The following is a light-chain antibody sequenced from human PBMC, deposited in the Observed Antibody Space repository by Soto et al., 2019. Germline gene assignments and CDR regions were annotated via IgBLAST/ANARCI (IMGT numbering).Light chain of an antibody. CDR2: DAS. CDR3: QQSGSSQPKYS. Sequence: EMVLTQSPGTLSLSPGERATLSCRASQSVSSSYLAWYQQKPGQAPRLLLYDASSRATGIPDRFSGSGSGTDFALTISRLEPEDFAVYYCQQSGSSQPKYSFGQGTKLEIK. V-gene: IGKV3-20*01. J-gene: IGKJ2*01. CDR1: QSVSSSY.